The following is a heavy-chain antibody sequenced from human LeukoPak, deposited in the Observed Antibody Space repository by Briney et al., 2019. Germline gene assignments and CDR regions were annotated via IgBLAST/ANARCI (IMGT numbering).Heavy chain of an antibody. Sequence: GASVKVSCKASGYTFTGYYMHWVRQAPGQGLEWMGWINPNSGGTNYAQKFQGRVTMTRDTSISTAYMELSSLRSEDTAVYYCARAGVHSGTPRPYYYYYMDVWGKGTTVTVSS. CDR3: ARAGVHSGTPRPYYYYYMDV. J-gene: IGHJ6*03. D-gene: IGHD3-10*01. CDR2: INPNSGGT. CDR1: GYTFTGYY. V-gene: IGHV1-2*02.